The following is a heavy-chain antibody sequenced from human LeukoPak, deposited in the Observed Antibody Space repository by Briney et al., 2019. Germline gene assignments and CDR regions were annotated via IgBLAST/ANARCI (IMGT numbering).Heavy chain of an antibody. Sequence: SETLSLTCTVSGGPISSYQWSWIRQPPGKGLEWIGNIYYSGSANYNPSLKSRVIISVDTSKNQFSLKLSPVTAADTAVYYCARGFIAAAGTLPRGFDYWGQGTLVIVSS. V-gene: IGHV4-59*01. CDR1: GGPISSYQ. CDR3: ARGFIAAAGTLPRGFDY. CDR2: IYYSGSA. J-gene: IGHJ4*02. D-gene: IGHD6-13*01.